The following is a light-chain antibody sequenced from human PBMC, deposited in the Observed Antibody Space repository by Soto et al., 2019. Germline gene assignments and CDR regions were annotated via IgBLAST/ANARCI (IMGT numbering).Light chain of an antibody. J-gene: IGKJ2*01. Sequence: NVVAQSPSPPPFSPGGKATPSPRASQSVYNNYLAWYQQKPGQTPRLLVNGASNRATGIPDRFSGGGSGTDFTLTISSLEPEDFAVYYCQQYGLPPPSFGQGTKVDIK. CDR1: QSVYNNY. V-gene: IGKV3-20*01. CDR3: QQYGLPPPS. CDR2: GAS.